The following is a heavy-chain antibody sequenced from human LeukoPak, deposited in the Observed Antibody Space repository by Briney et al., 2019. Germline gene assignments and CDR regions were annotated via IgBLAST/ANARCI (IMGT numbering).Heavy chain of an antibody. Sequence: GASVKVSCKASGYTFTGYYMHWVRQAPGQGLEWMGIINPSGGSTSYAQKFQGRVTMTRDTSTSTVYMELSSLRSEDTAVYYCARGQTGYSGYDYVDFDYWGQGTLVTVSS. CDR3: ARGQTGYSGYDYVDFDY. V-gene: IGHV1-46*01. CDR1: GYTFTGYY. CDR2: INPSGGST. J-gene: IGHJ4*02. D-gene: IGHD5-12*01.